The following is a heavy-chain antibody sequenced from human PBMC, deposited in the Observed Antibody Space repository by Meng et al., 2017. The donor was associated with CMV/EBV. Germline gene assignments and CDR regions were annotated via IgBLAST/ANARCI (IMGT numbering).Heavy chain of an antibody. CDR3: AREIGTEAGRFDY. J-gene: IGHJ4*02. CDR2: VYSGGTT. Sequence: GGTLRLSCAASGFTVSSNYKDWVRQAPGKGLGWVSVVYSGGTTKYADSVKGRFIIARDNSKNTLSLQVNSLRPEDTDVYYCAREIGTEAGRFDYWGQGSLVTVSS. CDR1: GFTVSSNY. D-gene: IGHD6-19*01. V-gene: IGHV3-66*02.